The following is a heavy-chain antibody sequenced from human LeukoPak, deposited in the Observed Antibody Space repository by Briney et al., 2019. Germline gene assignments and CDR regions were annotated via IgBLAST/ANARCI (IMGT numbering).Heavy chain of an antibody. CDR1: GFTFSSYG. J-gene: IGHJ6*02. Sequence: PGRSLRLSCAASGFTFSSYGMHWVRQAPGKGLEWVAVISYDGSNKYYTDSVKGRFTISRDNSKNTLYLQMNSLRAEDTAVYYCAKDSKLGIDYYYGMDVWGQGTTVTVSS. D-gene: IGHD7-27*01. CDR2: ISYDGSNK. V-gene: IGHV3-30*18. CDR3: AKDSKLGIDYYYGMDV.